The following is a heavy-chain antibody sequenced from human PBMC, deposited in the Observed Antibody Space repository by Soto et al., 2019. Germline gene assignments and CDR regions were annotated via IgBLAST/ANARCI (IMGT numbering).Heavy chain of an antibody. V-gene: IGHV4-59*08. Sequence: HSETLSLTCTVSGGSISSYYWSWIRQSPGKGLECIGYIYYTGSTNYNPSLKSRVTISIDTSKNQFSLKLSSVTAADTAVYYCASLTWGSGSGSYYWFDPWGQGTLVTVPQ. D-gene: IGHD3-10*01. CDR3: ASLTWGSGSGSYYWFDP. CDR1: GGSISSYY. CDR2: IYYTGST. J-gene: IGHJ5*02.